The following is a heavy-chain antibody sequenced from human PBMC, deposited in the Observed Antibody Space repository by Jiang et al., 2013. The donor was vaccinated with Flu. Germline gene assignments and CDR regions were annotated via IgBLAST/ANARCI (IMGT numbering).Heavy chain of an antibody. D-gene: IGHD3-10*01. J-gene: IGHJ4*02. Sequence: GAEVKKPGESLKISCKGSGYSFPSYWVGWVRQMPGKGLEWMGIVYPGDSDTRYSPSFQGQVTISADKSISTTYLQWSSLKASDSAIYYCVRRYSGVGSYDYWGQGTLVTVSS. V-gene: IGHV5-51*01. CDR3: VRRYSGVGSYDY. CDR1: GYSFPSYW. CDR2: VYPGDSDT.